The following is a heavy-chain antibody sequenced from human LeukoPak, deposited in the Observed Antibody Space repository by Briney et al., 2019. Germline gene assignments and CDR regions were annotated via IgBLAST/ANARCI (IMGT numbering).Heavy chain of an antibody. V-gene: IGHV4-34*01. D-gene: IGHD3-9*01. CDR3: ARSATLVRNYYYYYMDV. CDR1: GGSFSGYY. Sequence: PSETLSLTCGVYGGSFSGYYWSWVRQPPGKGLEWIGKIEHSGSTNYNPSLKSRVTISVDTSKNQFSLNLRSVTAADTAVYYCARSATLVRNYYYYYMDVGGKGTTVTVSS. CDR2: IEHSGST. J-gene: IGHJ6*03.